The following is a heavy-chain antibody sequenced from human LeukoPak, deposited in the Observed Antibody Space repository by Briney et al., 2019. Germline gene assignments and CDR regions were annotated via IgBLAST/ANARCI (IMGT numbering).Heavy chain of an antibody. CDR2: INPSGGST. CDR1: GHTFTSYY. J-gene: IGHJ5*02. CDR3: ARVNFWSGYYTANNWFDP. D-gene: IGHD3-3*01. V-gene: IGHV1-46*01. Sequence: ASVKVSCKASGHTFTSYYMHWVRQAPGQGLEWMGIINPSGGSTSYAQKFQGRVTMTRDTSTSTVYMELSSLRSEDTAAYYCARVNFWSGYYTANNWFDPWGRGTLVTVSS.